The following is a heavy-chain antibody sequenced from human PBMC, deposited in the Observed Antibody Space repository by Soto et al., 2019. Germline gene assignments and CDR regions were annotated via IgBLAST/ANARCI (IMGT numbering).Heavy chain of an antibody. Sequence: PVKVSCKTSGGTFSSYAISWVRQAPGQGLEWMGGIIPIFGTANYAQKFQGRVTITADESKSTAYMELSSLRSEDTAVYYCARVEAGRTTMVRGGQTLKDYYYGMDVWG. CDR2: IIPIFGTA. CDR3: ARVEAGRTTMVRGGQTLKDYYYGMDV. CDR1: GGTFSSYA. D-gene: IGHD3-10*01. V-gene: IGHV1-69*13. J-gene: IGHJ6*04.